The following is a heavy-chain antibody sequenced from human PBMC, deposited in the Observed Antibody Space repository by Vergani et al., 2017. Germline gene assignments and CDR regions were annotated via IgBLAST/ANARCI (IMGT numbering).Heavy chain of an antibody. CDR1: GVTFSACP. Sequence: EVQLLQSGGGVIQPGGSVRLSCAASGVTFSACPMTWVRQAPGTGLEWVAAISARYPSTYYADYVKGRFTISRDNSKNMLYLQMNSLRAEDTAGYYCARLSYDTTPYLQGGYDCWGQGTLVSVSS. D-gene: IGHD3-22*01. CDR3: ARLSYDTTPYLQGGYDC. J-gene: IGHJ4*02. V-gene: IGHV3-23*01. CDR2: ISARYPST.